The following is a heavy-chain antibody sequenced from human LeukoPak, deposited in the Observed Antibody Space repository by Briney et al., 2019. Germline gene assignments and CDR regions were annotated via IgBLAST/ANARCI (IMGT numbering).Heavy chain of an antibody. D-gene: IGHD3-22*01. V-gene: IGHV4-59*08. J-gene: IGHJ2*01. Sequence: PSETLSLTCTVSGGSISSYYWSWIRQPPGKGLEWIGYIYYSGSTNYNPSLKSRVTISVDTSKNQFSLKLSSVTAADTAVYYCARHAGPGYYDSSGYYTPYWYFDLWGRGTLVTVSS. CDR3: ARHAGPGYYDSSGYYTPYWYFDL. CDR1: GGSISSYY. CDR2: IYYSGST.